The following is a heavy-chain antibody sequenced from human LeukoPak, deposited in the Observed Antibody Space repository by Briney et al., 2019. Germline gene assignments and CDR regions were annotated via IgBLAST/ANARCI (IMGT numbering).Heavy chain of an antibody. J-gene: IGHJ4*02. CDR2: ISAYNGNT. CDR1: GYTFTSYG. CDR3: ATARVTMVRGVTTGFDY. Sequence: ASVKVSCKASGYTFTSYGISWVRQAPGQGLEWMGWISAYNGNTNYAQKLQGRVTMTTDTSTSTAYMELRSLRSDDTAVYYCATARVTMVRGVTTGFDYWGQGTLVTVSS. V-gene: IGHV1-18*01. D-gene: IGHD3-10*01.